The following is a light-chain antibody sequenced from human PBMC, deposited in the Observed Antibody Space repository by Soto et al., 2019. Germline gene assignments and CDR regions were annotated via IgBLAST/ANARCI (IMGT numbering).Light chain of an antibody. Sequence: DIQMTQSPSSLSASVGDRVTITCQASQNINNYLNWYQQKPGRAPKLQIYDASNLEAGVPSRFRGSGSGTDFTLTISSLQPEDFATYYCQQSYSTPITFGQGTRLEIK. CDR3: QQSYSTPIT. CDR2: DAS. J-gene: IGKJ5*01. V-gene: IGKV1-39*01. CDR1: QNINNY.